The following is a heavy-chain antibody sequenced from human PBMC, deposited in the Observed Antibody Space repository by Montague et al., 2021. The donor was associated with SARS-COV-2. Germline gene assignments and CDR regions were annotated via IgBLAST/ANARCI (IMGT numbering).Heavy chain of an antibody. V-gene: IGHV4-39*01. Sequence: SETLSLTCSVSGGSINTVSFYWGWIRQPPGKGLEWIGSVYSSGSTYCNPSLKSRVTVSVDTSKNQFSLKVTSVTATDTAVYYCATHPGLEYFAPWGRGSLVTVSS. CDR3: ATHPGLEYFAP. J-gene: IGHJ2*01. D-gene: IGHD3-3*01. CDR1: GGSINTVSFY. CDR2: VYSSGST.